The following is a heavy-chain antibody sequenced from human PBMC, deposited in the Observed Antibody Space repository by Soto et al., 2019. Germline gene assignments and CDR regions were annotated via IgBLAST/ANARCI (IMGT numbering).Heavy chain of an antibody. CDR2: IIPIFGTA. V-gene: IGHV1-69*01. CDR1: GGTFSSYA. J-gene: IGHJ6*02. Sequence: QVQLVQSGAEVKKPGSSVKVSCKASGGTFSSYAISWVRQAPGQGLEWMGGIIPIFGTANYAQKFQGRVTITADESTSTAYMELSSLRSEDTAVYYCAREEEVVVVVAATVLGVVGGMDVWGQGTTVTVSS. CDR3: AREEEVVVVVAATVLGVVGGMDV. D-gene: IGHD2-15*01.